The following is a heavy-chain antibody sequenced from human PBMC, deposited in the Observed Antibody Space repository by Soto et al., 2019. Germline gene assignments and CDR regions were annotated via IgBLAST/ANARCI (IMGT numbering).Heavy chain of an antibody. CDR2: ISPYNGNT. CDR1: GYTFISYG. D-gene: IGHD5-12*01. Sequence: LVQSGAEVKKHGASLTVSCKASGYTFISYGVSWVRQAPGQGLEWLGWISPYNGNTNYAPKFRGRITMTTDTTTRTVYMELSSLRTDDTAVYYCARDQTKWLTDAFDIWGHGPMVVFFS. J-gene: IGHJ3*02. V-gene: IGHV1-18*01. CDR3: ARDQTKWLTDAFDI.